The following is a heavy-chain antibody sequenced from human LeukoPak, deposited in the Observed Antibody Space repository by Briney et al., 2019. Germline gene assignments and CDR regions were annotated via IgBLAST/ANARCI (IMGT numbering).Heavy chain of an antibody. CDR1: GFTFSSYA. CDR3: ARDGVAVRGVTPGYYGMDV. J-gene: IGHJ6*02. Sequence: GGSLRLSCAASGFTFSSYAMTWVRQAPGKGLEWVSRINSDESITTYADSVKGRFTISRDNAKNTLYLQMNSLRAEDTAVYYCARDGVAVRGVTPGYYGMDVWGQGTTVTVSS. D-gene: IGHD3-10*01. CDR2: INSDESIT. V-gene: IGHV3-74*01.